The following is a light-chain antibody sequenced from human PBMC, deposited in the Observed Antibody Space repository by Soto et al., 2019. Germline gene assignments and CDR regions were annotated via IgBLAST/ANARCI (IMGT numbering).Light chain of an antibody. Sequence: EIVLTQSPGTLSLSPGERATLSCRASQSVSSSYLAWYQQKPGQAPRLLIYGAAIRATGIPDRFSGSGSGTHFTLTISRLEPADFAVYHWQQYGSSPLTFGQGTKVEIK. CDR3: QQYGSSPLT. J-gene: IGKJ2*01. CDR2: GAA. V-gene: IGKV3-20*01. CDR1: QSVSSSY.